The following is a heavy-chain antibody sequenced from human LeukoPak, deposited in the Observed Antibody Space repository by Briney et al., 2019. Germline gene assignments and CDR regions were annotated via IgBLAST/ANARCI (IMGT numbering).Heavy chain of an antibody. CDR2: LSGSGITT. Sequence: GGSLRPSWAASGFTFSNSAISWVRQPPGKGLGWVLTLSGSGITTYYADSVKGRFTISRDNSKNTLYLQMNSLRAEDTAVYYCAKGIYSSGWSYFDYWGHGTLVTVSS. CDR1: GFTFSNSA. V-gene: IGHV3-23*01. D-gene: IGHD6-19*01. J-gene: IGHJ4*01. CDR3: AKGIYSSGWSYFDY.